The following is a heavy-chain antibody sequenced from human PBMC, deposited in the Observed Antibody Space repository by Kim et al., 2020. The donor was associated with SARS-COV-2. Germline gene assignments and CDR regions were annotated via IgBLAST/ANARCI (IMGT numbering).Heavy chain of an antibody. J-gene: IGHJ4*02. D-gene: IGHD4-17*01. CDR1: GFAFSGSA. CDR2: IRTKPNNYAA. CDR3: GRLQDDYGDFRILGY. V-gene: IGHV3-73*01. Sequence: GGSLRLSCSASGFAFSGSAMHWVRQASGKGLEWLARIRTKPNNYAAEYAASVKGRFIISRDDAKSTAYLQMSSLKTEDTAVYYCGRLQDDYGDFRILGYWGQGPLVTVSS.